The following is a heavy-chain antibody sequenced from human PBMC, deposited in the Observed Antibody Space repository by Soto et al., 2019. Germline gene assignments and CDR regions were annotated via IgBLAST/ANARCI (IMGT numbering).Heavy chain of an antibody. Sequence: SETLSLTCAVYGGSFSGYYWSWIRQTPGKGLEWIGEISHSGTTNYNPSLKSRVTISVDTSNNQFSLKLSSVTAADTAVYYCARGRGGTSLGASWGQGTLVTVSS. CDR1: GGSFSGYY. J-gene: IGHJ5*02. D-gene: IGHD3-16*01. V-gene: IGHV4-34*01. CDR3: ARGRGGTSLGAS. CDR2: ISHSGTT.